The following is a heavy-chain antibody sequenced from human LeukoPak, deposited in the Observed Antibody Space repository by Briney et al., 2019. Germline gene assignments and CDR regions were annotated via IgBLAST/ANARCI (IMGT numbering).Heavy chain of an antibody. V-gene: IGHV3-9*01. CDR1: GFTFYDYA. J-gene: IGHJ4*02. D-gene: IGHD3-22*01. CDR2: IGWNSGNI. CDR3: AKGYYYDTSGGPDY. Sequence: GGSLRLSCAASGFTFYDYAMHWVRHVPGKGLEWVSSIGWNSGNIGYGDSVKGRFTISRDNAKNSLYLQMNSLRAEDTALYYCAKGYYYDTSGGPDYWGQGTLVTVSS.